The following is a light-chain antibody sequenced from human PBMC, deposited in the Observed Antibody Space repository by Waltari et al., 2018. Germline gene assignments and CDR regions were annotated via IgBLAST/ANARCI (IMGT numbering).Light chain of an antibody. Sequence: QSALTQPASVSGSPGQSITVSCTGTSSDVGSYNLVSWYQHHPPKAPKLMIYEVSKWTYGVSNRFSGSKSGNTASLTISGLQPEDEADCYCCSYAGANTYVFGSGTKVTVL. CDR1: SSDVGSYNL. CDR3: CSYAGANTYV. CDR2: EVS. V-gene: IGLV2-23*02. J-gene: IGLJ1*01.